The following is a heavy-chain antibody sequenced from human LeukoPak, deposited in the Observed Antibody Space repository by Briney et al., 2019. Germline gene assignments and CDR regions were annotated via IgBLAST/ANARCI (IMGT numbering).Heavy chain of an antibody. CDR3: ATEWNSGSYYDNNWFDP. Sequence: ASVKVSCKVSGYTLTELSMHWVRQAPGKGLEWMGGFDPEDGETIYAQKFQGRVTMTEDTSTDTAYMDLSSLRSEDTAVYYCATEWNSGSYYDNNWFDPWGQGTLVTVSP. D-gene: IGHD1-26*01. CDR2: FDPEDGET. J-gene: IGHJ5*02. V-gene: IGHV1-24*01. CDR1: GYTLTELS.